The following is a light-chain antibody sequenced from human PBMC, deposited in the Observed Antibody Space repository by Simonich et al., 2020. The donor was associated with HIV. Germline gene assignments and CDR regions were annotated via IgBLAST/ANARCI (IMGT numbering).Light chain of an antibody. J-gene: IGLJ3*02. V-gene: IGLV2-14*01. CDR3: SSYTSSSTLV. CDR2: DVS. Sequence: QSALTQPASVSGSPGQSITISCTGTSSDVGGYNYVTWYQQHPGKAPQLMIDDVSKRPSVVSKRFSGSKSGNTASLTISGLQAEDEADYYCSSYTSSSTLVFGGGTKLTVL. CDR1: SSDVGGYNY.